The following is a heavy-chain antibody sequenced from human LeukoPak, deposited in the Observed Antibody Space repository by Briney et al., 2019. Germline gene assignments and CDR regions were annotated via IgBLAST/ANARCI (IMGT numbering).Heavy chain of an antibody. V-gene: IGHV3-30*04. CDR3: ARGGVDY. J-gene: IGHJ4*02. Sequence: GGSLRLSCAASGFTFSSYAMHWVRQAPGKGLEWVAVISYDGSNKYYADSVKGRFTISRDNSKNTLYLQMNSLRAEDTAVYYCARGGVDYWGQGTLVTVSS. CDR2: ISYDGSNK. D-gene: IGHD2-8*02. CDR1: GFTFSSYA.